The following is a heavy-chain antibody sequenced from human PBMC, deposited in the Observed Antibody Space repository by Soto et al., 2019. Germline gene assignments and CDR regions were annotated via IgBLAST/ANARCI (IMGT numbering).Heavy chain of an antibody. Sequence: EVQLLESGGALVQPGESLRLSCAASGFTFSSYTVGWVRQTPGKGLEWVSIINTSGGNTYYAGSVKGRFTISRDNSKDTLYLHMNSLRVEDTAIYYCSKRDAVVGVVDYWGQGTLVTVSS. V-gene: IGHV3-23*01. CDR1: GFTFSSYT. CDR3: SKRDAVVGVVDY. D-gene: IGHD6-19*01. J-gene: IGHJ4*02. CDR2: INTSGGNT.